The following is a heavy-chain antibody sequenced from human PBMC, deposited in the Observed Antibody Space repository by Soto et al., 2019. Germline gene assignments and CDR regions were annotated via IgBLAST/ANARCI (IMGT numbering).Heavy chain of an antibody. CDR2: ISAYNGNT. Sequence: AXVKVSCKASGYTITSYGLSWVRQAPGQGLEWMGWISAYNGNTNYAQKLQGRVTMTTDTSTSTAYMELRSLRSDDTAVYSCARDSRIAARPSNPWGQGTLVTVSS. V-gene: IGHV1-18*01. CDR1: GYTITSYG. CDR3: ARDSRIAARPSNP. D-gene: IGHD6-6*01. J-gene: IGHJ4*02.